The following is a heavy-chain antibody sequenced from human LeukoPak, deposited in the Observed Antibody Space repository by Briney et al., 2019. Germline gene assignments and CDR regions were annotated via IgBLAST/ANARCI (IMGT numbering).Heavy chain of an antibody. CDR1: GGSISSYY. J-gene: IGHJ4*02. CDR3: ARVGDYALKD. Sequence: SETLSLTCTVSGGSISSYYWSWIRQPPGKGLEWIGLFYNTGSTSYNPSLKSRVTMSVDTSKNQFSLKLTSVTAADTAVYFCARVGDYALKDWGQGTLVTVSS. CDR2: FYNTGST. V-gene: IGHV4-4*07. D-gene: IGHD4-17*01.